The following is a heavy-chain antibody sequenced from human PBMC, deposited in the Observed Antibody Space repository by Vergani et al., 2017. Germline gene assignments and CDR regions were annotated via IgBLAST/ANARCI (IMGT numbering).Heavy chain of an antibody. CDR1: GFTFENYA. CDR2: ISWNSNKK. J-gene: IGHJ6*02. CDR3: ARDRDYEYYYGMDV. Sequence: EEQLVESGGGSVEPGRSLRLTCEASGFTFENYAMHWVRQAPGKGLEWVAGISWNSNKKGYAVSVKGRCTISRDNAKKSLYLQMDSLRVEDMASYFCARDRDYEYYYGMDVWGQGTAVIVS. V-gene: IGHV3-9*03. D-gene: IGHD4-17*01.